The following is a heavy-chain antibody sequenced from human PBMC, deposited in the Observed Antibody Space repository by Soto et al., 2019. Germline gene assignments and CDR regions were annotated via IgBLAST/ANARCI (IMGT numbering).Heavy chain of an antibody. Sequence: SETLSLTCTVAGGSISSGGYYWSWIRQHPGKGLEWLGYIVSFGTTYYNPSLKSRLTISIDASKNQFSLSLSSVTAADTAVYYCARDRGTGTSWFDPWGQGALVTVSS. CDR3: ARDRGTGTSWFDP. J-gene: IGHJ5*02. V-gene: IGHV4-31*03. CDR2: IVSFGTT. D-gene: IGHD1-7*01. CDR1: GGSISSGGYY.